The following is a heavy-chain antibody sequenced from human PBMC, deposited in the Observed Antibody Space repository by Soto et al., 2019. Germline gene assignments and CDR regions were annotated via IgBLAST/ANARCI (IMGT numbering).Heavy chain of an antibody. J-gene: IGHJ4*02. V-gene: IGHV4-34*01. Sequence: SETLSLTCAVYGGSFSGYYWTWIRQPPGTGLEWIREINHSGSTNYNPSLKSRVTISVDTSKNQFSLNLNSVTAADTAVYYCVLAFDDSGAQIDYWGQGTLVTVAS. CDR1: GGSFSGYY. CDR3: VLAFDDSGAQIDY. D-gene: IGHD4-17*01. CDR2: INHSGST.